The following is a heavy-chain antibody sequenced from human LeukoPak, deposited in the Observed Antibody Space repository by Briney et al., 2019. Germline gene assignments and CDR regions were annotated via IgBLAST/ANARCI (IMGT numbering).Heavy chain of an antibody. CDR2: INHSGST. CDR3: ARAWLVRGFDY. CDR1: GGSFSGYY. Sequence: SETLSLTCAVYGGSFSGYYWSWIRQPPGKGLEWIGEINHSGSTNYNPSLKSRVTISVDTSKNQFSLKLSSVTAADTAVYCCARAWLVRGFDYWGQGTLVTVSS. D-gene: IGHD6-19*01. V-gene: IGHV4-34*01. J-gene: IGHJ4*02.